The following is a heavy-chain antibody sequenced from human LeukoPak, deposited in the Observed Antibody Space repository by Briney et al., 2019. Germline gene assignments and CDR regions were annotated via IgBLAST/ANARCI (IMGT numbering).Heavy chain of an antibody. CDR2: IKEDGIEK. D-gene: IGHD5-24*01. CDR3: AKGGWLQWNYLDY. Sequence: PGGSLRLSCVVSGFTLSSDWMSWVRQAPGKGLEWVANIKEDGIEKYYVESVKGRFTISRDNAKNSLLRAEDTAVYYCAKGGWLQWNYLDYWGQGTLVTVSS. J-gene: IGHJ4*02. CDR1: GFTLSSDW. V-gene: IGHV3-7*03.